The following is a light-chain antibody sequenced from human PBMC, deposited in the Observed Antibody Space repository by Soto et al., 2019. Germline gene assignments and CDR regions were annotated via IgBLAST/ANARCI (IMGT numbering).Light chain of an antibody. CDR2: KAS. CDR1: QSISSY. CDR3: QHYNSFPYT. J-gene: IGKJ2*01. Sequence: DIQMTQSPSSLSAYVGDRVTITFWASQSISSYLNWYQQKPGKAPKLLIYKASSLESGVPSRFSGSGSGTEFTLTISSLQPDDFATYFCQHYNSFPYTFAQGTKVDNK. V-gene: IGKV1-5*03.